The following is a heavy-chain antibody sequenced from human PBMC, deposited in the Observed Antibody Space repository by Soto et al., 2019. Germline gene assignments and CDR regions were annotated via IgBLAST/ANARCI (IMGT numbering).Heavy chain of an antibody. CDR1: GDALSIYV. D-gene: IGHD2-21*02. J-gene: IGHJ3*02. Sequence: SVKVACKASGDALSIYVMNWVRQAPGQGLEWMGWMIPIFGKANYAQKFQGRVTITADKSTSTAYMELSSLRSEDTAVYYCATSRGYGGNSRFAFDIWGQGTMVTVPS. CDR2: MIPIFGKA. V-gene: IGHV1-69*06. CDR3: ATSRGYGGNSRFAFDI.